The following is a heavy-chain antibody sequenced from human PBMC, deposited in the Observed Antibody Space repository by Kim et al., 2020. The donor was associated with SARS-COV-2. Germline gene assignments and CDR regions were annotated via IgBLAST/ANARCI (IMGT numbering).Heavy chain of an antibody. CDR3: ARAGSGYSYGYVFDY. CDR2: INHSGGST. CDR1: GYTFTSYY. J-gene: IGHJ4*02. D-gene: IGHD5-18*01. V-gene: IGHV1-46*01. Sequence: ASVKVSCKASGYTFTSYYMHWVRHAPGQGLEWMGIINHSGGSTSYAQKLQGRVTMTRETSTSTVYMELSSLRSEDTAVYYCARAGSGYSYGYVFDYWGQGTLVTLSS.